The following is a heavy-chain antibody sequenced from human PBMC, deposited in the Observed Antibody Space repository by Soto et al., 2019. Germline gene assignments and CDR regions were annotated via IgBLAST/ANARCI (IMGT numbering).Heavy chain of an antibody. CDR2: ITSGGDDT. CDR1: GFTFSSYA. Sequence: EVQLLESGGGLVQPGGSLRLSCAASGFTFSSYAMTWVRQAPGEGLEWVSVITSGGDDTLHADSVKGRFTMFRDNSKNTVYLQMNSLRAEDTAVYYCAKSSHSSSWYWFDPWGQGTLVTVSS. CDR3: AKSSHSSSWYWFDP. V-gene: IGHV3-23*01. D-gene: IGHD6-13*01. J-gene: IGHJ5*02.